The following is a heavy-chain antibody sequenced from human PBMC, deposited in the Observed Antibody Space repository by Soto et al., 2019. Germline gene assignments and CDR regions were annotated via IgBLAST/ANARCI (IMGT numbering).Heavy chain of an antibody. CDR2: ISSISSTK. J-gene: IGHJ5*02. D-gene: IGHD6-19*01. V-gene: IGHV3-48*01. CDR3: AREAVACTPNWFDP. CDR1: GFSFSNYN. Sequence: EVQLVESGGGLVQPGGSLRLSCAASGFSFSNYNMNWVRQAAGKELEWVSYISSISSTKYYADSVKGRFTISRDNAKNSLYLQMNSLRAEDSAVYYCAREAVACTPNWFDPWGQGTLVTVSS.